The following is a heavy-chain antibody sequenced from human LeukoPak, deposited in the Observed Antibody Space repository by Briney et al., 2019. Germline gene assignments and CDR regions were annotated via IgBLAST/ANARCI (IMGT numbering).Heavy chain of an antibody. J-gene: IGHJ4*02. D-gene: IGHD6-19*01. CDR2: IYHSGST. CDR1: GGSISSGGYS. Sequence: SETLSLTCAVSGGSISSGGYSWSWIRQPPGKGLEWIGYIYHSGSTYYNPSLKSRVTISVDRSKNQFSLKLSSVTAADTAVYYCARHRLSSGWYYFDYWGQGTLVTVSS. V-gene: IGHV4-30-2*02. CDR3: ARHRLSSGWYYFDY.